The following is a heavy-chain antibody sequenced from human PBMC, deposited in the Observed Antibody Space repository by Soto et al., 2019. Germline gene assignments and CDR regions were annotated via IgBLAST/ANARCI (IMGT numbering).Heavy chain of an antibody. D-gene: IGHD3-10*01. J-gene: IGHJ3*02. Sequence: PGESLKISCKGSGYSFTSYWIGWVRQMPGKGLEWMGIIYPGDSDTRYSPSFQGQVTISADKSISTAYLQWSSLKASDTAMYYCARHEKKRSWFGELLYGALDAFDIWGQGTMVTVSS. CDR1: GYSFTSYW. CDR2: IYPGDSDT. CDR3: ARHEKKRSWFGELLYGALDAFDI. V-gene: IGHV5-51*01.